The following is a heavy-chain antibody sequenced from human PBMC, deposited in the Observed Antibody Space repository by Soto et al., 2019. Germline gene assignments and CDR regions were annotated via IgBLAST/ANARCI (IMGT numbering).Heavy chain of an antibody. D-gene: IGHD5-18*01. CDR1: GDSVSSCDYC. V-gene: IGHV4-61*08. Sequence: PLEALSLTCLVSGDSVSSCDYCWSWIRQTPGKGLEWIGYMYYSGSTNYNPSLKSRVTTSVDTSKNQFSLKLSSVTAADTAVYYCARNGYNYGQGDYYYGMDVWGQGTTVTVSS. J-gene: IGHJ6*02. CDR3: ARNGYNYGQGDYYYGMDV. CDR2: MYYSGST.